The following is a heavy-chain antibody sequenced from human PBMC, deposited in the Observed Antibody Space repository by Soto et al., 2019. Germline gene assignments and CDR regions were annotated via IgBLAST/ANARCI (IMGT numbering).Heavy chain of an antibody. D-gene: IGHD2-21*01. CDR2: ITGNGSIT. CDR1: EFTFNTYA. CDR3: AKEHIEATCSYDASDV. V-gene: IGHV3-23*01. J-gene: IGHJ3*01. Sequence: EVQLLESGGGLVQPGGSLRLSCAASEFTFNTYAMSWVRQAPGKGLEWLSAITGNGSITSYADSVKDRFSISRDNSKYVVYLQLNGLRAGDTALQYCAKEHIEATCSYDASDVWGKGTMVTVSS.